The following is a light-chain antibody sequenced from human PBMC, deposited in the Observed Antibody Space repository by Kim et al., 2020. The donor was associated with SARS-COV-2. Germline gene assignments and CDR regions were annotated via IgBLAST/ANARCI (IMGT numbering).Light chain of an antibody. CDR3: QSYDSSLSGSV. CDR2: GNS. V-gene: IGLV1-40*01. J-gene: IGLJ3*02. Sequence: QRVTISGTGSSSNIGAGYDVHWYQQLPGTAPKLLIYGNSNRPSGVPDRFSGSKSGTSASLAITGLQAEDDADYYCQSYDSSLSGSVFGGGTKLTVL. CDR1: SSNIGAGYD.